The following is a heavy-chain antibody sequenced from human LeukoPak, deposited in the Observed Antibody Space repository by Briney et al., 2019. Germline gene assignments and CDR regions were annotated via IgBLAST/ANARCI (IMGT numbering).Heavy chain of an antibody. D-gene: IGHD2-21*02. CDR2: ISYDGGNK. V-gene: IGHV3-30-3*01. J-gene: IGHJ3*02. CDR1: GFTFSSYA. CDR3: ARARGGIYGGDRLVYHDAFDI. Sequence: GRSLRLSCAASGFTFSSYAMHWVRQAPGKGLEWVAVISYDGGNKYYADSVRGRFTISRDNSKNTLYLQMNSLRAEDTAVYYCARARGGIYGGDRLVYHDAFDIWGQGTMVTVSS.